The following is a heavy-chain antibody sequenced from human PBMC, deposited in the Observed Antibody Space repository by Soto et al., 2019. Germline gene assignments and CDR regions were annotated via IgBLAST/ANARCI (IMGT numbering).Heavy chain of an antibody. D-gene: IGHD2-15*01. CDR1: GFTFSSYW. V-gene: IGHV3-7*04. CDR2: IKQDGSEK. Sequence: EVQLVESGGGLVQPGGSLRLSCAASGFTFSSYWMSWVRQAPGKGLEWVANIKQDGSEKYYVDSVKGRFTISRDNVKNSLYLQMNSLRAEDTAVYYCARGYCSGGSCQLYYFDYWGQGTLVTVSS. CDR3: ARGYCSGGSCQLYYFDY. J-gene: IGHJ4*02.